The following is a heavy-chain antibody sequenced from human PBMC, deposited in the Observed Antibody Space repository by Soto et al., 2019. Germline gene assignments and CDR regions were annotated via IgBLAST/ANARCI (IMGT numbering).Heavy chain of an antibody. Sequence: PSETLSLTCTVSGGSISSSSYYWGWIRQPPGKGLEWIGSIYYSGSTYYNPSLKSRVTISVDTSKNQFSLKLSSVTAADTAVYYCARRSGYSSGWYLNWFDPWGQGTLVTV. J-gene: IGHJ5*02. V-gene: IGHV4-39*01. CDR2: IYYSGST. D-gene: IGHD6-19*01. CDR3: ARRSGYSSGWYLNWFDP. CDR1: GGSISSSSYY.